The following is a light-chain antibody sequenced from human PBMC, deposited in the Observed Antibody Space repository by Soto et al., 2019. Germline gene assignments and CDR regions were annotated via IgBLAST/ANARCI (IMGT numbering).Light chain of an antibody. CDR1: QSVSSTY. CDR3: QQYGTSPWT. Sequence: EIVLTQSPGTLSLSPWERATLSCRASQSVSSTYLAWYQQKPGQAPRLLIYGTSSRATGIPDRFSGSGSGTDFTLTIRRLEPEDFAVYYCQQYGTSPWTFGQGTKVDIK. V-gene: IGKV3-20*01. CDR2: GTS. J-gene: IGKJ1*01.